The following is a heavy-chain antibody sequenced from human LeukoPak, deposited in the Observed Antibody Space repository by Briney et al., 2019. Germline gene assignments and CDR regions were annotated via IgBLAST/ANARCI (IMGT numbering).Heavy chain of an antibody. Sequence: SQTLSLTCAISGNSVSSNSAAWNWIRQSPSRGLEWLGRTYYRSKLYNDYAVSVKSRITINPDTSKNQFSLQLNSVTPEDTAVYYCARADYYDSSGYYYGGIHDAFDIWGQGTMVTVSS. CDR2: TYYRSKLYN. CDR1: GNSVSSNSAA. D-gene: IGHD3-22*01. CDR3: ARADYYDSSGYYYGGIHDAFDI. J-gene: IGHJ3*02. V-gene: IGHV6-1*01.